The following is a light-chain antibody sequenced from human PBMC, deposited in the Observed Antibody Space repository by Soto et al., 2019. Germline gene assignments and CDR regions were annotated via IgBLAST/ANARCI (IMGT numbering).Light chain of an antibody. Sequence: QSALTQPPSASGSPGQTGTISCTGTSSDVGGYDYVSWYQQHPGEAPKPIIYEVTKRPSGVPDRFSGSKSGNTASLTVSGLQAEDEADYHCSSYAGGKNFYVFGTGTKVTVL. V-gene: IGLV2-8*01. J-gene: IGLJ1*01. CDR2: EVT. CDR3: SSYAGGKNFYV. CDR1: SSDVGGYDY.